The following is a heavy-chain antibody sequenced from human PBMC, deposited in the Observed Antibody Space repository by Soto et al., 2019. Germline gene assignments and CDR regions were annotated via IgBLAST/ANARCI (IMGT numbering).Heavy chain of an antibody. V-gene: IGHV1-8*01. J-gene: IGHJ4*02. CDR1: GYTFTTYD. Sequence: QVQLVQSGAEVKKPGASLRVSCKASGYTFTTYDINWVRQTPGQGLEWMGWVSPHSGSTGFAQKSQGRLTMTTNTTITTAYMDLISLRSDDSAVYFCARGGYSSSWEFDFWGQGTLVTVS. CDR2: VSPHSGST. D-gene: IGHD6-6*01. CDR3: ARGGYSSSWEFDF.